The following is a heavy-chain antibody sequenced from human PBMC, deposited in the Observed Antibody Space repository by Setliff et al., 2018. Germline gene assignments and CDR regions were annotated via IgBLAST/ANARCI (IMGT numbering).Heavy chain of an antibody. D-gene: IGHD3-22*01. CDR3: ARDVFPYHYEGAFDI. J-gene: IGHJ3*02. CDR1: GYTFTSHY. V-gene: IGHV1-46*01. CDR2: INPSSGRT. Sequence: ASVKVSCKASGYTFTSHYMPWVRQAPGRGLEWMGTINPSSGRTSYAQKFQGRVTMTRDTSTSTVYIDMSSLRSEDTAVYYCARDVFPYHYEGAFDIWGQGTMVTVSS.